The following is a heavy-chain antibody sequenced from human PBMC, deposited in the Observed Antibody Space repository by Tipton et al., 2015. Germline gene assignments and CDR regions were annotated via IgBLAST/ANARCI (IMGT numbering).Heavy chain of an antibody. J-gene: IGHJ4*02. Sequence: TLSLTCTVSGGSISSGGYYWSWIRQHPGKGLEWIGYIYYSGSTYHNPSLKSRATISEDTSKNQFSLKVSFVTAADTAVYYCARHLEMPTNQELFDYWGQGTLVIVSS. D-gene: IGHD5-24*01. CDR1: GGSISSGGYY. CDR2: IYYSGST. V-gene: IGHV4-31*03. CDR3: ARHLEMPTNQELFDY.